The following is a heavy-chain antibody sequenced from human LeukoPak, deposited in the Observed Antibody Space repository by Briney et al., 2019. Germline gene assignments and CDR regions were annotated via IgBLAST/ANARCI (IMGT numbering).Heavy chain of an antibody. CDR2: INPDSGGA. V-gene: IGHV1-2*02. CDR1: GYTFIVYY. CDR3: ARGGKSELGTCDF. J-gene: IGHJ4*02. D-gene: IGHD7-27*01. Sequence: ASVTVSCKASGYTFIVYYLNWVRQAPGQGLEWMGWINPDSGGAIYAQKFQGRVTMTRDTSTNTAYMELRSLRSDDTAVYFCARGGKSELGTCDFWGQGTLVTVSS.